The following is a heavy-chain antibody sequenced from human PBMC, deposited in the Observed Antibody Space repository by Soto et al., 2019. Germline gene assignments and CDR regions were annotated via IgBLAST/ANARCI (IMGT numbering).Heavy chain of an antibody. J-gene: IGHJ5*02. CDR3: GRVLTYDYGDSPHNWFDP. V-gene: IGHV4-34*01. Sequence: SETLSLTCAVYGGSFSGYYWSWIRQPPGKGLEWIGEINHSGSTNYNPSLKSRVTISVDTSKNQFSLKLSSVTAADTAVYYCGRVLTYDYGDSPHNWFDPWGQGTLVTVSS. D-gene: IGHD4-17*01. CDR1: GGSFSGYY. CDR2: INHSGST.